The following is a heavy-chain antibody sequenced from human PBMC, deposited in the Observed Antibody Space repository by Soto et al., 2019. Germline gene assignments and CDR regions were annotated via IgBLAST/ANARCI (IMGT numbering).Heavy chain of an antibody. CDR3: AKEGASGWYPEYFQH. CDR2: ISGSGGST. D-gene: IGHD6-19*01. Sequence: GGSLRLSCAASGFTFSSYAMSWVRQAPGKGLEWVSAISGSGGSTYYADSVKGRFTISRDNSKSTLYLQMNSLRAEDTAVYYCAKEGASGWYPEYFQHWGQGTLVTVSS. V-gene: IGHV3-23*01. J-gene: IGHJ1*01. CDR1: GFTFSSYA.